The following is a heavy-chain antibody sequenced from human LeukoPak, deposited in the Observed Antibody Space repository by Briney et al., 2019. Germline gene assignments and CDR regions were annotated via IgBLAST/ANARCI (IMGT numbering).Heavy chain of an antibody. CDR3: AKDRGTSLCDAFDI. D-gene: IGHD6-25*01. V-gene: IGHV3-23*01. CDR1: GFTFSSYA. Sequence: HPGGSLRLSCAASGFTFSSYAMSWVRQAPGKGLEWVSAISGSDGSTNYADSVKGRFTISRDNSKNTLYLQMNSLRAEDTAIYYCAKDRGTSLCDAFDIWGQGTMVTVSS. CDR2: ISGSDGST. J-gene: IGHJ3*02.